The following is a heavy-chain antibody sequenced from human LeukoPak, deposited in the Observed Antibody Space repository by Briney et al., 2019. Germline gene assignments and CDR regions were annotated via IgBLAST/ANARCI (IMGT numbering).Heavy chain of an antibody. V-gene: IGHV1-24*01. D-gene: IGHD5-12*01. CDR2: FDPEDGET. CDR1: GYTFTSYD. Sequence: ASVKVSCKASGYTFTSYDINWVRQATGQGLEWMGGFDPEDGETIYAQKFQGRVTMTEDTSTDTAYMELSSLRSEDTAVYYCATSIGYSGYNWYFDLWGRGTLVTVSS. CDR3: ATSIGYSGYNWYFDL. J-gene: IGHJ2*01.